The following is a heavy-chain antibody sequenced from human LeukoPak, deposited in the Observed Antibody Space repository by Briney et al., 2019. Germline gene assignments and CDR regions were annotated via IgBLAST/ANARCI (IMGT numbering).Heavy chain of an antibody. CDR2: IYYSGNT. CDR3: ARVRLVGYDILTGYYSFDY. D-gene: IGHD3-9*01. Sequence: SETLSLTCTVSGGSISTYYWSWIRQPPGKGLEWIGYIYYSGNTNYKPSLKSLVTISVDTSKNQLCLKLSSLTAADTAVYYCARVRLVGYDILTGYYSFDYWGQGTLVTVSS. V-gene: IGHV4-59*01. J-gene: IGHJ4*02. CDR1: GGSISTYY.